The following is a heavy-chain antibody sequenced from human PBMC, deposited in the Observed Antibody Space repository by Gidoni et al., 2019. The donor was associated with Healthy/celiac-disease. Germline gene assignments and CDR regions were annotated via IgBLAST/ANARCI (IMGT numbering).Heavy chain of an antibody. CDR3: ARDCRGGIRCPGGY. CDR1: GYTFTSYA. D-gene: IGHD3-10*01. V-gene: IGHV7-4-1*02. Sequence: QVQLVQSGSELTKPGASVKVSCKASGYTFTSYAMKWVRQAPGQGLEWMGWINTNTGNPTYAQGFTGRFVFSLDTSVSTAYLQIISLKAEDTAVYYCARDCRGGIRCPGGYWGQGTLVTVSS. J-gene: IGHJ4*02. CDR2: INTNTGNP.